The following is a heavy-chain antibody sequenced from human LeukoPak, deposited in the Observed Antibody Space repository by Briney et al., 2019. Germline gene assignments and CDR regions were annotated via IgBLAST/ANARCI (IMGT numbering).Heavy chain of an antibody. CDR3: ARDRGKYFDRLTPDRYWYFDL. D-gene: IGHD3-9*01. CDR2: IIPIFGTA. J-gene: IGHJ2*01. V-gene: IGHV1-69*01. Sequence: GSSVKVSCKASGGTFSSYAISWVRQAPGQGLEWMGGIIPIFGTANYAQKFQGRVTITADESTSTAYMELSSLGSEDTAVYYCARDRGKYFDRLTPDRYWYFDLWGRGTLVTVSS. CDR1: GGTFSSYA.